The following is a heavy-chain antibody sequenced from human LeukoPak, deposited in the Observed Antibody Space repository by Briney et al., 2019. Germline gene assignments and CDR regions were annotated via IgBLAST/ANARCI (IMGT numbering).Heavy chain of an antibody. CDR2: INPNSGGT. D-gene: IGHD3-10*01. J-gene: IGHJ4*02. Sequence: ASVQVSCKASGYTFTGYYMHWVRQPPGQGLEWMGWINPNSGGTNYAQKFQGRVTMTRDTSISTAYMELSRLRSDDTAVYYCARANSYGSGSLVNWGQGTLVTVSS. CDR3: ARANSYGSGSLVN. CDR1: GYTFTGYY. V-gene: IGHV1-2*02.